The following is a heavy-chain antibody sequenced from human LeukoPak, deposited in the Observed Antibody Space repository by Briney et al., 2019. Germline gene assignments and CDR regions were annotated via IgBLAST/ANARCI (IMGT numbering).Heavy chain of an antibody. CDR3: ARWGAYDILTGYHPNDFDY. J-gene: IGHJ4*02. Sequence: PGGSLRLSCAASGFTFSSYEMNWVRQAPGKGLEWVSYISSSGSTIYYADSVKGRFTISRDNAKNSLYLQMNSLRAEDTAVYYCARWGAYDILTGYHPNDFDYWGQGTLVTVSS. D-gene: IGHD3-9*01. V-gene: IGHV3-48*03. CDR2: ISSSGSTI. CDR1: GFTFSSYE.